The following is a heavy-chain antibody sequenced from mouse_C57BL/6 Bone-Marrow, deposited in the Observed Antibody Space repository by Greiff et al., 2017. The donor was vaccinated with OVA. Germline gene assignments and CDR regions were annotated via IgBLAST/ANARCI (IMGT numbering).Heavy chain of an antibody. CDR3: AGITTVVATYYFDY. Sequence: QVQLQQSGAELVKPGASVKLSCKASGYTFTSYWMHWVKQRPGQGLEWIGMIHPNSGSTNYNEKFKSKATLTVDKSSSTAYMQLSSLTSEDSAVYYCAGITTVVATYYFDYWGQGTTLTVSS. D-gene: IGHD1-1*01. CDR2: IHPNSGST. V-gene: IGHV1-64*01. J-gene: IGHJ2*01. CDR1: GYTFTSYW.